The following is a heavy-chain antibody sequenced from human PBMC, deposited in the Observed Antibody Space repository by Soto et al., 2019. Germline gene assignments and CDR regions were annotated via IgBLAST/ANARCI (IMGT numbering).Heavy chain of an antibody. J-gene: IGHJ4*02. V-gene: IGHV1-18*01. Sequence: QVQLVQSGAEVKKPGASVKVSCKASGYTIIDYGFSWVRQAPGQGLEWMGWISAYNGNTRNAQKFQGRLTMTRETSTSTAYMELRILRSYDTAVYYCARDDRVYGDYGVKFDSWGQGTLVTVSS. CDR1: GYTIIDYG. CDR3: ARDDRVYGDYGVKFDS. CDR2: ISAYNGNT. D-gene: IGHD4-17*01.